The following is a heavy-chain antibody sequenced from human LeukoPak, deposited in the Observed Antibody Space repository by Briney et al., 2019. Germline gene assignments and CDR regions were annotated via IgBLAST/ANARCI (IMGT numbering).Heavy chain of an antibody. V-gene: IGHV4-30-4*01. CDR2: IYYSGDT. CDR1: GSXISSGDLY. CDR3: AESVGETEAFDI. Sequence: SETLSLTCTVSGSXISSGDLYWSWIRQSPGQSLEWIGYIYYSGDTYYNPSLKSRVAISVDTSKNQFSLKLRSVTAADTAVYYCAESVGETEAFDIWGQGTLVTVSS. J-gene: IGHJ3*02. D-gene: IGHD1-26*01.